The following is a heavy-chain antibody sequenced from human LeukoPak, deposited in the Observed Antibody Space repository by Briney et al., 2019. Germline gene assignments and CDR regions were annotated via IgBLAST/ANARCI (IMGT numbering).Heavy chain of an antibody. J-gene: IGHJ5*02. CDR1: GGSISSYY. CDR3: ARGPPSIAAAGTFDP. CDR2: INHSGST. V-gene: IGHV4-34*01. Sequence: PSETLSLTCTVSGGSISSYYWSWIRQPPGKGLEWIGEINHSGSTNYNPSLKSRVTISVDTSKNQFSLKLSSVTAADTAVYYCARGPPSIAAAGTFDPWGQGTLVTVSS. D-gene: IGHD6-13*01.